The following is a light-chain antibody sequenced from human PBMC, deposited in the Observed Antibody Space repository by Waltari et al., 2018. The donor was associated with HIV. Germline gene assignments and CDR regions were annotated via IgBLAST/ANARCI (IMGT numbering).Light chain of an antibody. CDR1: QSINTW. CDR2: KAS. Sequence: DLQITQSPFTLSASVGDRVTITCRASQSINTWLAWYQKKTGKDPKILIYKASTLETGGPRRFSGRGAGTEFTLTISSLQPDDFATYYCQQYHTYWTFGQGTTLEL. J-gene: IGKJ1*01. CDR3: QQYHTYWT. V-gene: IGKV1-5*03.